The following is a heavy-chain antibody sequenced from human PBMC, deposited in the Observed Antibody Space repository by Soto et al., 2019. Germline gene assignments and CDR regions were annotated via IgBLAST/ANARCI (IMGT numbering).Heavy chain of an antibody. CDR1: GGTFNTYA. D-gene: IGHD2-15*01. V-gene: IGHV1-69*13. J-gene: IGHJ6*02. CDR3: ARGGGSYCSGCSCHAGRNYYYNMDV. Sequence: SVKVSCKASGGTFNTYAITWVRQAPGQGLEWMGGIIAAFRAANYAQKFQGRVTITADESTSTAYMELSSLRSDDTAVYYCARGGGSYCSGCSCHAGRNYYYNMDVWGQGTTVTVSS. CDR2: IIAAFRAA.